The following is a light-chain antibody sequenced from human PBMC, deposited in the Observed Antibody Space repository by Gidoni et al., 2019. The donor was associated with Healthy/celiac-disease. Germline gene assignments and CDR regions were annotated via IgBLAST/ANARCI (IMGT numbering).Light chain of an antibody. CDR2: DVS. J-gene: IGLJ2*01. CDR1: SSDVGGYNY. V-gene: IGLV2-14*01. CDR3: SSYTSSSTQV. Sequence: QSALTQPAPVSGSPGQSITISCTGTSSDVGGYNYVSWYQQHPGKAPKLMIYDVSNRPPGVSNRFSGSKSGNTASLTISGLQAEDEADYYCSSYTSSSTQVFGGGTKLTVL.